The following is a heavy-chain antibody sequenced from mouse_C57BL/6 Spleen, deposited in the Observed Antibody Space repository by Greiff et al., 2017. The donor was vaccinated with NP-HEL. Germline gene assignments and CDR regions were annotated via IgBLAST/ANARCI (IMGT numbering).Heavy chain of an antibody. D-gene: IGHD4-1*01. V-gene: IGHV5-17*01. CDR2: ISSGSSTI. CDR1: GFTFSDYG. Sequence: DVKLVESGGGLVKPGGSLKLSCAASGFTFSDYGMHWVRQAPEKGLEWVAYISSGSSTIYYADTVKGRFTISRDNAKNTLFLQMTSLRSEDTAMYYCERELTETPFAYWRQGTLVTVSA. CDR3: ERELTETPFAY. J-gene: IGHJ3*01.